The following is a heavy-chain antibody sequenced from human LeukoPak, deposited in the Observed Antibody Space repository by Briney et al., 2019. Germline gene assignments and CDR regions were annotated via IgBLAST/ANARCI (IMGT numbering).Heavy chain of an antibody. J-gene: IGHJ5*02. CDR2: ISSSSSYI. CDR1: GFTFSSYS. Sequence: GGSLRLSCAASGFTFSSYSMNWVRQAPGKGLEWVSSISSSSSYIYYADSVKGRFTISRDNAKNSLYLQMNSLRAEDTAVYYCARDRFVEIGSVWFDPWGQGTLVTVSS. CDR3: ARDRFVEIGSVWFDP. V-gene: IGHV3-21*01. D-gene: IGHD5-24*01.